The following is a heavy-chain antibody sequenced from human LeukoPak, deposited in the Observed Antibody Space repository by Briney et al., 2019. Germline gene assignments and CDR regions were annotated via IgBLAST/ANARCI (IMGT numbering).Heavy chain of an antibody. CDR3: ARAATARHWAEYFQR. Sequence: HPGGSLRLSCAASGFTFSSYAMSWVRQAPGKGLEWVSAISGSGGSTYYADSVKGRFTISRDNSKNTLYLQMNSLRAEDTAVYYCARAATARHWAEYFQRWGQGTLVTVSS. V-gene: IGHV3-23*01. CDR1: GFTFSSYA. J-gene: IGHJ1*01. CDR2: ISGSGGST.